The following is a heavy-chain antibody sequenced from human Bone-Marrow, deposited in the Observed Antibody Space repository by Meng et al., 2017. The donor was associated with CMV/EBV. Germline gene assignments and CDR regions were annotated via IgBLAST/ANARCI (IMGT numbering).Heavy chain of an antibody. V-gene: IGHV3-20*04. J-gene: IGHJ4*02. CDR2: INWNGGST. CDR3: ASVSGSFDY. CDR1: GFTFSSYV. Sequence: GGSLRLSCAASGFTFSSYVMTWVRQAPGKGLEWVSGINWNGGSTGYADSVKGRFTISRDNAKNSLYLQMNSLRAEDTALYYCASVSGSFDYWGQGTLVTVSS. D-gene: IGHD1-26*01.